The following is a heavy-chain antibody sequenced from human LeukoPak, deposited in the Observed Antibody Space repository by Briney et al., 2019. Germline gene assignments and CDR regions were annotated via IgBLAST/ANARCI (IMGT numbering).Heavy chain of an antibody. CDR3: AIRNYDFWSGPTEPRYFDL. D-gene: IGHD3-3*01. CDR2: ISGSGGST. V-gene: IGHV3-23*01. Sequence: PGGSLRLSCTASGFTFGDYAITWSRQAPGKGLEWVSAISGSGGSTYYADSVKGRFTISRDNSKNTLYLQMNSLRAEDTAVYYCAIRNYDFWSGPTEPRYFDLWGRGTLVTVSS. J-gene: IGHJ2*01. CDR1: GFTFGDYA.